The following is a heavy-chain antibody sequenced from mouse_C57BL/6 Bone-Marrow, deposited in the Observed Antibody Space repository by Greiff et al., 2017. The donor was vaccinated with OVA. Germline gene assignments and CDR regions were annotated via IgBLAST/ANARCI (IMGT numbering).Heavy chain of an antibody. D-gene: IGHD2-1*01. CDR3: ARLYGNYWEEYAMDY. J-gene: IGHJ4*01. Sequence: EVKLLESGGGLVQPGGSLSLSCAASGFTFTDYYMSWVRQPPGQALEWLGFIRNKAHGYSTEYSASVMGRLTISRDNSQSIIYLKMNALRAENSATYDCARLYGNYWEEYAMDYWGQGTSVTVSS. CDR1: GFTFTDYY. V-gene: IGHV7-3*01. CDR2: IRNKAHGYST.